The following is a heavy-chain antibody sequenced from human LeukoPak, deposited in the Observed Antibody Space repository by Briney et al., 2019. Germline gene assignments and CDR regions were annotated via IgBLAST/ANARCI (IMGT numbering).Heavy chain of an antibody. CDR1: GFTFSSCG. V-gene: IGHV3-30*18. Sequence: GGSLRLSCAASGFTFSSCGMHWVRQAPGKGLEWVAVISYDGSNKYYADSVKGRFTISRDNSKNTLYLQMNSLRAEDTAVYYCAKTSGSYYYFDYWGQGTLVTVSS. J-gene: IGHJ4*02. CDR2: ISYDGSNK. D-gene: IGHD1-26*01. CDR3: AKTSGSYYYFDY.